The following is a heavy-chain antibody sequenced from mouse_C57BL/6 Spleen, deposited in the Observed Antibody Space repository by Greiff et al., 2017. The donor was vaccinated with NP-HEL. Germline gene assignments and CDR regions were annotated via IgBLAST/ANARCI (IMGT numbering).Heavy chain of an antibody. Sequence: VQLQQSGPELVKPGASVKISCKASGYTFTDYYMNWVKQSHGKSLEWIGDINPNNGGTSYNQKFKGKATLTVDKSSSTAYMELRSLTSEDSAVYYCARDYDEGYAMDYWGQGTSVTVSS. CDR3: ARDYDEGYAMDY. V-gene: IGHV1-26*01. D-gene: IGHD2-4*01. CDR2: INPNNGGT. CDR1: GYTFTDYY. J-gene: IGHJ4*01.